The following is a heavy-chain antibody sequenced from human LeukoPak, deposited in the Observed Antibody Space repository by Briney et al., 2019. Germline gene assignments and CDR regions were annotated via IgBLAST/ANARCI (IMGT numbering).Heavy chain of an antibody. V-gene: IGHV3-11*01. D-gene: IGHD3/OR15-3a*01. CDR3: ARRRDFIDY. Sequence: GGSLRLSRAASGFTLSDYYMSWIRQAPGKGLEWVSYSSSSGSTIYYADSVKGRFAISRDNAKNSLYLQMNSLRAEDTAVYYCARRRDFIDYWGQGTLVTVSS. CDR1: GFTLSDYY. J-gene: IGHJ4*02. CDR2: SSSSGSTI.